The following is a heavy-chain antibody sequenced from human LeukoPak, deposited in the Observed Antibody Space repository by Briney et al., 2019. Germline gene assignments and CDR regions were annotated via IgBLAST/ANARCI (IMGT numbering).Heavy chain of an antibody. J-gene: IGHJ6*03. CDR3: ARLGYCSGGSCYYYYYMDV. D-gene: IGHD2-15*01. Sequence: SETLSLTCAVSGGSIGSIEWFSWVRQTPGKGLEWIGESHQTESTNYNPSLKSRVTISVDKSKNQFSLDFNSVTAADTAVYYCARLGYCSGGSCYYYYYMDVWGKGTTVTVSS. CDR2: SHQTEST. CDR1: GGSIGSIEW. V-gene: IGHV4-4*02.